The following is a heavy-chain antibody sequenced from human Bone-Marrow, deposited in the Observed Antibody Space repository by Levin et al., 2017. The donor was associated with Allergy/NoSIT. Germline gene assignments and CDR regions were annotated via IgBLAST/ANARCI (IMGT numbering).Heavy chain of an antibody. CDR2: IAKDETTI. Sequence: GGSLRLSCATSGFRFSDYDMHWVRQTPGKGPEWLGYIAKDETTIYYSDSVRGRFTLSRDNSKGTVDLQMNSLRTEDSALYYCARDFRWLVEHWGQGTAVTVSS. J-gene: IGHJ4*02. V-gene: IGHV3-30*02. D-gene: IGHD5-24*01. CDR1: GFRFSDYD. CDR3: ARDFRWLVEH.